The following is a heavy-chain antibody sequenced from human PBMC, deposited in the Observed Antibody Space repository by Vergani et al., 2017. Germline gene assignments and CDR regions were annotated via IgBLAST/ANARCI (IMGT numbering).Heavy chain of an antibody. CDR1: GFTVSSNY. CDR2: IYSGGST. D-gene: IGHD1-26*01. V-gene: IGHV3-53*01. Sequence: VQLVESGGGVVQPGRSLRLSCAASGFTVSSNYMSWVRQAPGKGLEWVSVIYSGGSTYYADSVKGRFTISRDNSKNTLYLQMNSLRAEDTAVYYCAREGWELLRAFDIWGQGTMVTVSS. J-gene: IGHJ3*02. CDR3: AREGWELLRAFDI.